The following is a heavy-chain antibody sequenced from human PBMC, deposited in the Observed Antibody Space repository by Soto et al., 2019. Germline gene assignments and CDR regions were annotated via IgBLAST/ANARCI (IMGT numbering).Heavy chain of an antibody. CDR1: GGSISSSTYH. CDR2: IYYTGTT. CDR3: SRERESASEH. Sequence: QLQLQESGPGLVKPSETLSLTCTVSGGSISSSTYHWAWIRQPPGKGLEWIASIYYTGTTYYSPSLKSRVTISVDTSKNHFSLKLCSVTAADTAVYYCSRERESASEHWGQGTLVTVSS. V-gene: IGHV4-39*02. J-gene: IGHJ4*02.